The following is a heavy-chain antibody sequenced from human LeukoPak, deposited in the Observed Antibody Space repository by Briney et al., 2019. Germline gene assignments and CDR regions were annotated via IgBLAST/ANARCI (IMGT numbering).Heavy chain of an antibody. D-gene: IGHD4-17*01. J-gene: IGHJ4*02. CDR3: AREGYSDHQLDY. V-gene: IGHV4-4*07. Sequence: KPSETLSLTCAVSGGSISSYYWNWIRQPAGKGLEWIGRIHPSGSTNYNPSLKSRVTIFSDTSNKQFSLKLRSVTAADAAVYYCAREGYSDHQLDYWGQGTLVTVSS. CDR1: GGSISSYY. CDR2: IHPSGST.